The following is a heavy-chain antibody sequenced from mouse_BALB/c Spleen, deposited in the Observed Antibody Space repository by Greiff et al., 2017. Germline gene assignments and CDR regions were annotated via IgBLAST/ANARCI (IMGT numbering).Heavy chain of an antibody. CDR2: ISYSGST. CDR1: GYSITSDYA. D-gene: IGHD2-1*01. CDR3: ARGGYGNYGDY. J-gene: IGHJ4*01. Sequence: DVKLQESGPGLVKPSQSLSLTCTVTGYSITSDYAWNWIRQFPGNKLEWMGYISYSGSTSYNPSLKSRISITRDTSKNQFFLQLNSVTTEDTATYYCARGGYGNYGDYWGQGTSVTVSS. V-gene: IGHV3-2*02.